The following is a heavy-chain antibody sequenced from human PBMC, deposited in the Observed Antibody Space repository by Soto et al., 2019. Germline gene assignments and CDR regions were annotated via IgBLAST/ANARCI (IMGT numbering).Heavy chain of an antibody. CDR1: GFTFDDYA. CDR3: AKDLSSSGYEGGFDP. CDR2: ISWNSGSI. D-gene: IGHD6-13*01. Sequence: EVQLVESGGGLVQPGRSLRLSCAASGFTFDDYAMHWVRQAPGKGLEWVSGISWNSGSIGYADSVKGRFTISRDNAKNSLYLQMNSLRAEATALYYCAKDLSSSGYEGGFDPWGQGTLVTVSS. V-gene: IGHV3-9*01. J-gene: IGHJ5*02.